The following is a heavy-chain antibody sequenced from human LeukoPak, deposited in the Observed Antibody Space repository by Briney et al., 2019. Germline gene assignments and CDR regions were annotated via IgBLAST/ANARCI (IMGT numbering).Heavy chain of an antibody. CDR2: INHSGST. J-gene: IGHJ4*02. D-gene: IGHD2-2*01. V-gene: IGHV4-34*01. CDR3: ARYPMASTSCFDY. Sequence: PSETLSLTCAVYGGSFSGYYWSWIRQPPGKGLEWIGKINHSGSTNYNPSLKSRVTISVDTSKNQFSLKLSSVTAADTAVYYCARYPMASTSCFDYWGQGTLVTVSS. CDR1: GGSFSGYY.